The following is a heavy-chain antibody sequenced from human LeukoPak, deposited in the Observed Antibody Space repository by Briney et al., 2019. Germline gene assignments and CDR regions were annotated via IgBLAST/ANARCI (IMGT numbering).Heavy chain of an antibody. CDR3: ARDHLDVLLWFGGPEKYYFDY. V-gene: IGHV3-66*01. CDR1: GFTVSSNY. D-gene: IGHD3-10*01. CDR2: IYSGGST. Sequence: PGGSLRLSCAASGFTVSSNYMSWVRQAPGKGLEWVSVIYSGGSTYYADSVKGRFTIPRDNSKNTLYLQMNSLRAEDTAVYYCARDHLDVLLWFGGPEKYYFDYWGQGTLVTVSS. J-gene: IGHJ4*02.